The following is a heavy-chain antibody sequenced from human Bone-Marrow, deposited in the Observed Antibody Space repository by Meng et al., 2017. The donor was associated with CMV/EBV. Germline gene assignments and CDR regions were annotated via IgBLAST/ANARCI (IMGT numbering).Heavy chain of an antibody. CDR2: INHSGST. D-gene: IGHD6-25*01. J-gene: IGHJ5*02. CDR1: GGSFSGYY. V-gene: IGHV4-34*01. Sequence: SETLSLTCAVYGGSFSGYYWSWIRQPPGKGLEWIGEINHSGSTNYNPSLKSRVTISVDTSKNQFSLKLSSVTAADTAVYFCARRSSGWQNWFDPWGQGTLVTVSS. CDR3: ARRSSGWQNWFDP.